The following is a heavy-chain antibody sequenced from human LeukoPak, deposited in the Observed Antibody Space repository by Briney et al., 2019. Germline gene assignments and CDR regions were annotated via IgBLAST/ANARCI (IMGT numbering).Heavy chain of an antibody. D-gene: IGHD4-23*01. Sequence: PGGSLRLSCAASGFTFSNYAMHWVRQAPGKGLAWVAAISDDGSSKFYSDSVKGRFAISRDNPKNTLYLQMNSLRVEDTAVYYCVLGHYGGSSDYWGQGTLVTVST. CDR3: VLGHYGGSSDY. V-gene: IGHV3-30*09. J-gene: IGHJ4*02. CDR1: GFTFSNYA. CDR2: ISDDGSSK.